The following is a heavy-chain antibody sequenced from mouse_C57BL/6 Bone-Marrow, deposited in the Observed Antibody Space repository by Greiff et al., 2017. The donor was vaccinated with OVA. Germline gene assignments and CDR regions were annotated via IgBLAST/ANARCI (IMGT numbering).Heavy chain of an antibody. J-gene: IGHJ1*03. CDR3: ARDRAVVAGDWYFDV. Sequence: EVKVEESGGGLVKPGGSLKLSCAASGFTFSSYAMSWVRQTPEKRLEWVATISDGGSYTYYPDNVKGRFTISRDNAKNNLYLQMSHLKSEDTAMYYCARDRAVVAGDWYFDVWGTGTTVTVSS. CDR1: GFTFSSYA. D-gene: IGHD1-1*01. V-gene: IGHV5-4*01. CDR2: ISDGGSYT.